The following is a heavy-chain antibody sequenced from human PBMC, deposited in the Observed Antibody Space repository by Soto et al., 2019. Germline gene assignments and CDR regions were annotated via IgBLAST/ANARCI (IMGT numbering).Heavy chain of an antibody. J-gene: IGHJ6*02. Sequence: PETLSLTCSLSGVSIGDFYWSWVRQPPGTPQEYIGFVFDTGSTNYNPSVTRRVTISVDTSKNQFSLKLSSVTAADTAVYYCARGNAENCSSTSCYFYYYYGMDVWGQGTTVTVSS. D-gene: IGHD2-2*01. CDR2: VFDTGST. V-gene: IGHV4-59*12. CDR1: GVSIGDFY. CDR3: ARGNAENCSSTSCYFYYYYGMDV.